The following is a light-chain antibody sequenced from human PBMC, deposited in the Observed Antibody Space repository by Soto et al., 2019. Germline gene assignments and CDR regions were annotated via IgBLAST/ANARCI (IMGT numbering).Light chain of an antibody. J-gene: IGLJ1*01. CDR3: NSYSGSNNFVV. V-gene: IGLV2-8*01. CDR2: EVN. CDR1: SSDVGGYDY. Sequence: SALTQPPSASGSPGQPFTISCTGTSSDVGGYDYVSWYQQHPGKAPELIIYEVNKRPSGVPDRFSGSKSGNTASLTVSGLQAEDEADYYCNSYSGSNNFVVFGTGTKVTVL.